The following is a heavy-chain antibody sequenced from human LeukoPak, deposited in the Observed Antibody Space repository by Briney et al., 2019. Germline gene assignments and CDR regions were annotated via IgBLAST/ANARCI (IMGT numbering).Heavy chain of an antibody. V-gene: IGHV4-59*01. D-gene: IGHD5-12*01. Sequence: NPSETLSLTCTVSGGSISSYYWSWIRQPPGKGLEGIGYIYYSGSTNYNPSLKSPVNISVDTSKNQSSLNPSPLTAADTAVYYCAGDSGLVAPVYDAFDIWGQGTMVTVSS. J-gene: IGHJ3*02. CDR3: AGDSGLVAPVYDAFDI. CDR2: IYYSGST. CDR1: GGSISSYY.